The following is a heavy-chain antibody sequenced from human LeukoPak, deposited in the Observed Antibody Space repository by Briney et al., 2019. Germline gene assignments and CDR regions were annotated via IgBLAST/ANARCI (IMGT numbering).Heavy chain of an antibody. Sequence: ASVKVSCKASGYTFTSYDINWVRQATGQGLEWMGWMNPNSGNTGYAQKFQGRVTMTRNTSISTAYMELSRLRSNDTAVYYCARGYCSSTNCPSDYYYYGMDVWGQGTTVTVSS. CDR1: GYTFTSYD. CDR2: MNPNSGNT. CDR3: ARGYCSSTNCPSDYYYYGMDV. J-gene: IGHJ6*02. D-gene: IGHD2-2*01. V-gene: IGHV1-8*01.